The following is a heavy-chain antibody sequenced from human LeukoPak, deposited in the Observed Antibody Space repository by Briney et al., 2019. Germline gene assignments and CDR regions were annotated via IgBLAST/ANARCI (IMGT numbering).Heavy chain of an antibody. J-gene: IGHJ4*02. CDR2: TSTSGGST. CDR1: AFTFSSYA. D-gene: IGHD1-26*01. V-gene: IGHV3-23*01. CDR3: AKDRSAARVGATPTYYFDY. Sequence: GGSLRLSCAASAFTFSSYAMSWVRQAPGKGLEWVSGTSTSGGSTYYADSVKGRFTISRDNSKNTLYLQMNSLRAEDTAVYYCAKDRSAARVGATPTYYFDYWGQGTLVTVSS.